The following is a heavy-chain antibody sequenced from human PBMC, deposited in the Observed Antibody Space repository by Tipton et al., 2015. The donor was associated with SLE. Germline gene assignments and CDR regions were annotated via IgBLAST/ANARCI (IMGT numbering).Heavy chain of an antibody. V-gene: IGHV4-34*01. Sequence: LRLSCAVYGGSFSGYYWSWIRQPPGKGLEWIGEINHSGSTYYNPSLKSRVTISVDTSKNQFSLKLGSVTAADTAVYYCARGDRAFDYWGQGTLVTVSS. CDR1: GGSFSGYY. D-gene: IGHD5-18*01. CDR2: INHSGST. J-gene: IGHJ4*02. CDR3: ARGDRAFDY.